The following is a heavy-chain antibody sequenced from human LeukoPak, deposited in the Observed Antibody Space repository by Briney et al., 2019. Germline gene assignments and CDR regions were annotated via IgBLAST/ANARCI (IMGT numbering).Heavy chain of an antibody. V-gene: IGHV1-18*01. D-gene: IGHD3-9*01. CDR2: ISAYNGNT. Sequence: ASVKVSFKASGYTFTSYGISWVRQAPGQGLEWMGLISAYNGNTNYAQKLQGRVTMTTDTSTSTAYMELRSLRSDDTAVYYCATGPVDDILTGYPFGGFDYWGQGTLVTVSS. CDR1: GYTFTSYG. J-gene: IGHJ4*02. CDR3: ATGPVDDILTGYPFGGFDY.